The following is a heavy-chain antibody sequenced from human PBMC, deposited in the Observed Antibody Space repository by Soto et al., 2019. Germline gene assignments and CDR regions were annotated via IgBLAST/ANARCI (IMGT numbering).Heavy chain of an antibody. CDR3: ARGGMNDYGDYNWFDP. J-gene: IGHJ5*02. D-gene: IGHD4-17*01. CDR2: IYYSGST. Sequence: PSETLSLTCTVSGGSISSYYWSWIRQPPGKGLEWIGYIYYSGSTNYNPSLKSRVTISVDTSKNQFSLKLSSVTAADTAVYYCARGGMNDYGDYNWFDPWGQGTLVTVSS. V-gene: IGHV4-59*01. CDR1: GGSISSYY.